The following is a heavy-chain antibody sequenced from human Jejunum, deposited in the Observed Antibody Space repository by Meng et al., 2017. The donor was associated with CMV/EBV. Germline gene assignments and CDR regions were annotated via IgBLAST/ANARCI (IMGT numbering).Heavy chain of an antibody. D-gene: IGHD1-1*01. CDR3: VRGYRSFDT. CDR2: IRNKADGQTT. J-gene: IGHJ4*02. V-gene: IGHV3-72*01. Sequence: EVQLVDSGGGVFQPGGSLRLSCAASGFTFSDYYMDWVRQAPGKGLEWVGRIRNKADGQTTEYAASVKGRFTVSRDNSKNSLYLQMNSLKTEDTAVYYCVRGYRSFDTWGQGTLVTVSS. CDR1: GFTFSDYY.